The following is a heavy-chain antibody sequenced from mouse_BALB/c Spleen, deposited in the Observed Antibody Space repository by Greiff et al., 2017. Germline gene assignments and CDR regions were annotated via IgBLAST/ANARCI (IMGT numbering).Heavy chain of an antibody. V-gene: IGHV1-7*01. CDR1: GYTFTSYW. CDR2: INPSTGYT. J-gene: IGHJ3*01. Sequence: QVQLKQSGAELAKPGASVKMSCKASGYTFTSYWMHWVKQRPGQGLEWIGYINPSTGYTEYNQKFKDKATLTADKSSSTAYMQLSSLTSEDSAVYYCARTDGYYWFAYWGQGTLVTVSA. CDR3: ARTDGYYWFAY. D-gene: IGHD2-3*01.